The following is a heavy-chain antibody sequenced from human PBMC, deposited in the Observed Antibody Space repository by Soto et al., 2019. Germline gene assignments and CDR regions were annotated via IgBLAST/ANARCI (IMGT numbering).Heavy chain of an antibody. CDR2: VSSGGGT. CDR3: AKRRGAGGHFDY. D-gene: IGHD2-15*01. J-gene: IGHJ4*02. V-gene: IGHV3-23*01. Sequence: GGSLRLSCAASGFTFSTYATGWVRQAPGKGLEWVSVVSSGGGTHYADSVKGRFTVSRDNSKNTLSLQMNSLRADDTAVYYCAKRRGAGGHFDYWGQGALVTVSS. CDR1: GFTFSTYA.